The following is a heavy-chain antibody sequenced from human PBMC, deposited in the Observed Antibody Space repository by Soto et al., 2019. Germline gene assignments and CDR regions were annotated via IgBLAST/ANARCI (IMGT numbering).Heavy chain of an antibody. V-gene: IGHV4-34*01. Sequence: SETLSLTCAVYGGPFSGYYWSWSRQPPGKGLEWIGEIYHSGSTNYNPSLKSRVTISVDTSKNQFSLKLSSVTAADTAVYYCARGSPYSGYAWWGQGTLVT. D-gene: IGHD5-12*01. CDR1: GGPFSGYY. CDR3: ARGSPYSGYAW. CDR2: IYHSGST. J-gene: IGHJ4*02.